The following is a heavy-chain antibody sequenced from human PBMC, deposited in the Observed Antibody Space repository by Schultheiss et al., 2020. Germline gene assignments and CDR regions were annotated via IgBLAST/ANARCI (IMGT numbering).Heavy chain of an antibody. CDR2: IYTSGST. Sequence: SETLSLTCTVSGGSISSYYWSWIRQPAGKGLEWIGRIYTSGSTYYNPSLKSRVTISVDTSKNQFSLKLSSVTAADTAVYYCARQFMIVKDFDYWGQGTLVTVSS. CDR3: ARQFMIVKDFDY. J-gene: IGHJ4*02. D-gene: IGHD3-22*01. V-gene: IGHV4-4*07. CDR1: GGSISSYY.